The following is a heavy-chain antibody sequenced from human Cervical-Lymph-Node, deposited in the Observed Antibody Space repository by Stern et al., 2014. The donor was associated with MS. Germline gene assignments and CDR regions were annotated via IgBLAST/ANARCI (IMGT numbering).Heavy chain of an antibody. D-gene: IGHD4-11*01. CDR2: VIPIFGTA. CDR1: GGTFSSYP. J-gene: IGHJ6*02. Sequence: VQLGESGAEVKKPGSSVKVSCKASGGTFSSYPLSWVRQASGQGLEWVGGVIPIFGTATVAQKFQGRLKITADESTSTAYMELGSLRSEDTAVYYCARDRDSTVTTFGGLDVWGQGTPVTVSS. V-gene: IGHV1-69*01. CDR3: ARDRDSTVTTFGGLDV.